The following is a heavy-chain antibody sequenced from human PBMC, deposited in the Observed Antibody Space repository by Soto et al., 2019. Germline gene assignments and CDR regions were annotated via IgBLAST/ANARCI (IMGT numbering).Heavy chain of an antibody. V-gene: IGHV3-21*01. Sequence: EVQLVESGGGLVEPGGSLRLSCAASGFTFSSYSMNWVRQAPGKGLEWVSPITSSNNHIHYTASVEGRFTISRDNAKNSLYLQMNSLRAEDTAIYYCGRDTNFYATGSGVDFWGQGTLVTVSS. D-gene: IGHD2-2*01. CDR2: ITSSNNHI. CDR1: GFTFSSYS. CDR3: GRDTNFYATGSGVDF. J-gene: IGHJ4*02.